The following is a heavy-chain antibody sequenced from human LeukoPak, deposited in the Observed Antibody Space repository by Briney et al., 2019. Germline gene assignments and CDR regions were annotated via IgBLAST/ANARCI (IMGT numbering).Heavy chain of an antibody. J-gene: IGHJ4*02. CDR2: IIPIFGTA. Sequence: SVKVSCKASGGTFSSYAISWVRQAPGQGLEWMGGIIPIFGTANYAQKFQGRVTITADESTSTAYMELSSLRSEDTAVYYCASPSIDYDSSGMFDYWGQGTLVTVSS. CDR3: ASPSIDYDSSGMFDY. D-gene: IGHD3-22*01. V-gene: IGHV1-69*01. CDR1: GGTFSSYA.